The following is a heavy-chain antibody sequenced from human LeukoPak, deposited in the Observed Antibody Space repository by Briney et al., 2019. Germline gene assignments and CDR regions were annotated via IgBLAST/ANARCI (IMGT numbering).Heavy chain of an antibody. CDR3: AKVLGATYYYDSSGYPDY. D-gene: IGHD3-22*01. CDR1: GFTFSSYA. J-gene: IGHJ4*02. CDR2: ISGSGGST. V-gene: IGHV3-23*01. Sequence: GGSLRLSCAASGFTFSSYALSWVRQAPGKGLEWVSAISGSGGSTYYADSVKGRFTISRDNSKNTLYLQMNSLRAEDTAVYYCAKVLGATYYYDSSGYPDYWGQGTLVTVSS.